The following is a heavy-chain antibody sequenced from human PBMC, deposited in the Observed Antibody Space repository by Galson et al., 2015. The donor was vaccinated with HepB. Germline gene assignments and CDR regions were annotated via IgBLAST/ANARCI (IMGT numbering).Heavy chain of an antibody. Sequence: ETLSLTCTVSGGSINNKNYYWGWIRQPPGKGLQWIGIIHYSGSTYYNPSLKSRVTISVATSKNQFSLKLRSVTAADTAVYYCATDGSAYAGRGGMGVWGQGTTVTVSS. CDR1: GGSINNKNYY. CDR3: ATDGSAYAGRGGMGV. V-gene: IGHV4-39*07. D-gene: IGHD5-12*01. CDR2: IHYSGST. J-gene: IGHJ6*02.